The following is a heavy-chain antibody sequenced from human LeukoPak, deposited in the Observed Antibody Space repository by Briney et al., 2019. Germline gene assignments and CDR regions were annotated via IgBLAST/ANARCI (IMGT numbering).Heavy chain of an antibody. D-gene: IGHD3-10*01. CDR2: ISGTGGST. Sequence: GGSLRLSCAASGFTFSSYAMSWVRQAPGEGLEWVSSISGTGGSTCYADSVKGRFTISRDNSKNTLFLQMNSLRAEDTALYYCAKHFGSGDYYNFFDDWGQGTLVSVSS. CDR3: AKHFGSGDYYNFFDD. V-gene: IGHV3-23*01. J-gene: IGHJ4*02. CDR1: GFTFSSYA.